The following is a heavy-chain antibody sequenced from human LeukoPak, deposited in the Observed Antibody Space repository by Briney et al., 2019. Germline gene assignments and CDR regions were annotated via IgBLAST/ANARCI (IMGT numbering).Heavy chain of an antibody. CDR1: GFTFSSYA. CDR2: ISYDGSNK. Sequence: GGSLRLSCAASGFTFSSYAMHWVRQAPGKGLEWVAVISYDGSNKYYADSVKGRFTISRDNSKNTLYLQMNSLRAEDTAVYYCARDPLDYDFWSGPIVGMDVWGKGTTVTVSS. V-gene: IGHV3-30*01. D-gene: IGHD3-3*01. J-gene: IGHJ6*04. CDR3: ARDPLDYDFWSGPIVGMDV.